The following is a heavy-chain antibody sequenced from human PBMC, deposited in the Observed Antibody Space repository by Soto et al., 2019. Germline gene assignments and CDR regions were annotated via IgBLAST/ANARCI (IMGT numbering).Heavy chain of an antibody. V-gene: IGHV1-46*01. CDR1: GYTFTSYY. J-gene: IGHJ6*02. D-gene: IGHD4-4*01. CDR2: INPDGGGT. CDR3: AVGGNYLSMDV. Sequence: QVQLVQSGAEVKKPGASVKVSCKASGYTFTSYYMHWVRLAPGQGLEWMGIINPDGGGTSYAQQFQGRVIVTRDESTRTVYMEMSSLRSDDTAVYYCAVGGNYLSMDVWGQGTTVTVSS.